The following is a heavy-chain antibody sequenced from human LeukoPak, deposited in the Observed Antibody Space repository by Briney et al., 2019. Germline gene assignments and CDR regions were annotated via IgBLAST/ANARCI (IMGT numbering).Heavy chain of an antibody. CDR2: IIPIFGTA. CDR3: ARDHDYGGNLDY. V-gene: IGHV1-69*05. J-gene: IGHJ4*02. D-gene: IGHD4-23*01. Sequence: SVKVSCKASGGTFSGYAISWVRQAPGQGLEWMGRIIPIFGTANCAQKFQGRVTITTDESTSTAYMELSSLRSEDTAVYYCARDHDYGGNLDYWGQGTLVTVSS. CDR1: GGTFSGYA.